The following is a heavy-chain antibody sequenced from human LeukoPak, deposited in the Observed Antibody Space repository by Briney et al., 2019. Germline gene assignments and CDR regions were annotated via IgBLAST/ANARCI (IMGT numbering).Heavy chain of an antibody. D-gene: IGHD6-13*01. CDR3: AKNLRFSTSWYYFDS. J-gene: IGHJ4*02. Sequence: GGSLRLSCAASGFTFSSYAMTWVRQAPGKGLEWVSIISNSGDNTHYADSVKGRFTISRDNSKNTVYLQMNSLIVEDTAVYYCAKNLRFSTSWYYFDSRGQGTLVTVSS. CDR1: GFTFSSYA. V-gene: IGHV3-23*01. CDR2: ISNSGDNT.